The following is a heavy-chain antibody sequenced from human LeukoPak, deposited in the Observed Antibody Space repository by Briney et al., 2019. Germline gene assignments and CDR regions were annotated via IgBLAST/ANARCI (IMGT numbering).Heavy chain of an antibody. Sequence: GGSLRLSCAASGFTFSSYGMHWVRQAPGKGLEWVAVISYDGSNKYYADSVKGRFTISRDNSKNTLYLQMNSLRAEDTAVYYCAKGALLWFGESRFDYWGQGTLVTVSS. D-gene: IGHD3-10*01. CDR1: GFTFSSYG. V-gene: IGHV3-30*18. J-gene: IGHJ4*02. CDR2: ISYDGSNK. CDR3: AKGALLWFGESRFDY.